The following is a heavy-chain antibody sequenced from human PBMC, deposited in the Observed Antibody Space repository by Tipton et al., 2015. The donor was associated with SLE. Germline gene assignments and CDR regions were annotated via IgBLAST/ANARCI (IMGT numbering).Heavy chain of an antibody. V-gene: IGHV3-23*01. J-gene: IGHJ4*02. CDR1: GFTFTIHA. CDR3: ANEIRPNDY. CDR2: ITSGGTT. Sequence: SLRLSCADSGFTFTIHAMSWVRQAPGKGLEWVSVITSGGTTYYAYSVKGRFTISRDNSKNTLYLQMNSLRADDTAVYYCANEIRPNDYWGQGTLVTVSS.